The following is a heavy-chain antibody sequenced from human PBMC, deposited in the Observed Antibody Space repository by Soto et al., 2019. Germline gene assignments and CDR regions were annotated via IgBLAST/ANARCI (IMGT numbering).Heavy chain of an antibody. V-gene: IGHV3-48*04. J-gene: IGHJ4*02. CDR2: ISSSSSTI. Sequence: GGSLRLSCAASGFTFSSYSMNWVRQAPGKGLEWVSYISSSSSTIYYADSVQGGFTIARDNANNSLYRQMNSLRAEAMYGYDCERVRPPHSSSWYIDYWGQGTLVTVSS. D-gene: IGHD6-13*01. CDR1: GFTFSSYS. CDR3: ERVRPPHSSSWYIDY.